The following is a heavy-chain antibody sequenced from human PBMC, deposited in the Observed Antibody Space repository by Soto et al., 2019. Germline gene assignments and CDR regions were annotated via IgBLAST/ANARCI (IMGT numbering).Heavy chain of an antibody. J-gene: IGHJ4*02. CDR1: GFTFRSYS. CDR2: ISGGSIYI. Sequence: EVQLVESGGGLVKPGGSLRLSCAASGFTFRSYSMNWVRQAPGKGLEWVSSISGGSIYILYADSVKGRFTISRDDAKNVVFLQMNSLTVEDTAMYYCAKFGTISPGDFEPWGQGTLVAVSS. D-gene: IGHD1-1*01. CDR3: AKFGTISPGDFEP. V-gene: IGHV3-21*01.